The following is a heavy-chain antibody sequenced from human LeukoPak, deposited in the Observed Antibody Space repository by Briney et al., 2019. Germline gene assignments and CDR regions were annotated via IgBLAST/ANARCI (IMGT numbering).Heavy chain of an antibody. V-gene: IGHV4-59*01. CDR1: GDSISTYY. D-gene: IGHD6-13*01. CDR3: ATGVHGIAAAGDYYFDY. Sequence: SETLSLTCTVSGDSISTYYWSWIRQPPGKGLEWIGYIYYRVTSDYNPSLKSRVTMSVDMSTRQISLKLSSVTAADTAVYYCATGVHGIAAAGDYYFDYWGQGTLVTVSS. CDR2: IYYRVTS. J-gene: IGHJ4*02.